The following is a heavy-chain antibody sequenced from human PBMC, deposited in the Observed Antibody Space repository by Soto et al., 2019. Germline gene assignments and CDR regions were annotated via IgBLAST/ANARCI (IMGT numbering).Heavy chain of an antibody. J-gene: IGHJ4*02. CDR3: ATEKHYFDTGGYYY. D-gene: IGHD3-22*01. CDR1: GFTFSSYS. V-gene: IGHV3-21*01. Sequence: EVQLVESGGGLVKPGGSLRLSCAASGFTFSSYSMNWVRQAPGKGVEWVSSISSSSSYIYYADSVKGRFTISRDNAKNSLYLQMNSLRAEDTAVYYCATEKHYFDTGGYYYWGQGTLVTVSS. CDR2: ISSSSSYI.